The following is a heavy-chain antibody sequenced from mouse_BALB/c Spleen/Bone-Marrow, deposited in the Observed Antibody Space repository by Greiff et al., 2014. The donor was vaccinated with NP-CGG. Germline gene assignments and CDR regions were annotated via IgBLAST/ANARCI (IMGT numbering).Heavy chain of an antibody. CDR3: ASYVYGYYFDY. CDR1: GFNIKDTY. D-gene: IGHD2-2*01. J-gene: IGHJ2*01. V-gene: IGHV14-3*02. CDR2: IDPANGNT. Sequence: VQLQQSRAELVKPGASVKLSCTASGFNIKDTYMHWVKQRPEQGLEWIGRIDPANGNTKYDPKFQGKATITADTSSNTAYLQLSSLTSEDTAVYYCASYVYGYYFDYWGQGTTLTVSS.